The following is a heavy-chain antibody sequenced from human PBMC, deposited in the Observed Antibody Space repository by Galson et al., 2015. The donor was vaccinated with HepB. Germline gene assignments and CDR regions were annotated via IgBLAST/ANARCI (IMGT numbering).Heavy chain of an antibody. CDR1: GYTFTSYA. D-gene: IGHD1-26*01. CDR2: INVGNGNT. CDR3: ATLVGATEAFDI. V-gene: IGHV1-3*01. J-gene: IGHJ3*02. Sequence: SVKVSCKAFGYTFTSYAMHWVRQAPGQRLEWMGWINVGNGNTKYSQKFQGGITITRDTSASIAYMELNSLRSEDTAVFYCATLVGATEAFDIWGQGTMVTVSS.